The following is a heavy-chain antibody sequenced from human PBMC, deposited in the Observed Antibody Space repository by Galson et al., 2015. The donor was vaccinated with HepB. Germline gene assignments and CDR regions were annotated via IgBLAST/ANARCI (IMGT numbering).Heavy chain of an antibody. CDR1: GFTFGGYG. CDR3: AREGRITVTIFDY. J-gene: IGHJ4*02. D-gene: IGHD4-17*01. Sequence: SLRLSCAASGFTFGGYGMHWVRRAPGKGLEWVGVIWYDGSNQHYADSVKGRFTISRDNSKNILYLQMNSLRAEDTAVYYCAREGRITVTIFDYWGQGSLVTVSS. CDR2: IWYDGSNQ. V-gene: IGHV3-33*01.